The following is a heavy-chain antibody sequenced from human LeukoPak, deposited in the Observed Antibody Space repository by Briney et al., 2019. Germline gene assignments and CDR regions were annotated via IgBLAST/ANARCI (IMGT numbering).Heavy chain of an antibody. J-gene: IGHJ4*02. D-gene: IGHD3-3*01. CDR2: ISYDGSNK. CDR3: AREIFRGYYFDY. Sequence: PGRSLRLSCAASGFTFSSYGMHWVRQAPGKGLEWVAVISYDGSNKYYADSVKGRFTISRDNSKDTLYLQMNSLRAEDTAVYYCAREIFRGYYFDYWGQGTLVAVSS. CDR1: GFTFSSYG. V-gene: IGHV3-30*03.